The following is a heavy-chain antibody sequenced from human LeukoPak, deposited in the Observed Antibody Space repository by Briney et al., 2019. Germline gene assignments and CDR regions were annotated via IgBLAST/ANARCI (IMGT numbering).Heavy chain of an antibody. Sequence: GGSLRLSCAASGFTFSSNALSWVRQAPGKGLEWVSFISPSGDRTSNADSVEGRFTISRDNTRNTLYLQMNSLRDEDTGVYYCAIMHGYYDGSGFWVQWGQGTLVTVSS. CDR3: AIMHGYYDGSGFWVQ. CDR2: ISPSGDRT. CDR1: GFTFSSNA. D-gene: IGHD3-22*01. J-gene: IGHJ4*02. V-gene: IGHV3-23*01.